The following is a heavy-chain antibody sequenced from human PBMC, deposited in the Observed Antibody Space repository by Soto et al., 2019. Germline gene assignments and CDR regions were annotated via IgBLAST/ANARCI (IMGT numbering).Heavy chain of an antibody. J-gene: IGHJ6*03. D-gene: IGHD3-9*01. CDR3: ARGHDYDILTGYYYMDV. Sequence: SETLSLTCAVYGGSFSGYYWSWIRQPPGKGLEWIGEINHSGSTNYNPSLKSRVTISVDTSKNQFSLKLSSVTAADTAVYYCARGHDYDILTGYYYMDVWGKGTTVTGSS. CDR2: INHSGST. V-gene: IGHV4-34*01. CDR1: GGSFSGYY.